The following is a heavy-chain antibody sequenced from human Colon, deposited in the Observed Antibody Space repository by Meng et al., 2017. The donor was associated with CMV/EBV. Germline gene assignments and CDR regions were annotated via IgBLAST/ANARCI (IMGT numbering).Heavy chain of an antibody. V-gene: IGHV3-15*07. CDR1: GFNFTKAC. D-gene: IGHD2-2*01. CDR3: TTDEVLASYHAH. CDR2: IKSKTYAGPT. J-gene: IGHJ4*02. Sequence: ASGFNFTKACINWVRQTPGKGLEWVGRIKSKTYAGPTEYIASVEGRFSISRDDSINTMYLQMNSLQAEDTAVYFCTTDEVLASYHAHWGQGTLVTVSS.